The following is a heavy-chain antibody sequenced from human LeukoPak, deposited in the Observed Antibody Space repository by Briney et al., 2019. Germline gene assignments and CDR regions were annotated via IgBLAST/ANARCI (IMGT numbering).Heavy chain of an antibody. CDR3: ARDRRYYYDSSGYYHYYGMDV. V-gene: IGHV4-59*12. J-gene: IGHJ6*02. Sequence: PSETLSLTCTVSGGSISSYYWSWIRQPPGKGLEWIGYIYYSGSTNYNPSLKSRVTISVDRSKNQFSLKLSSVTAADTAVYYCARDRRYYYDSSGYYHYYGMDVWGQGTTVTVSS. D-gene: IGHD3-22*01. CDR1: GGSISSYY. CDR2: IYYSGST.